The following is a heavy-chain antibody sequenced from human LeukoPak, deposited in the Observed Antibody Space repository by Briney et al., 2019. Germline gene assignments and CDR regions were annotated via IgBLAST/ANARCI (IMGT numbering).Heavy chain of an antibody. J-gene: IGHJ4*02. V-gene: IGHV1-2*02. CDR2: INPNSGGT. Sequence: ASVKVSCKASGYTFTSYYMHWVRQAPGQGLEWMGWINPNSGGTNYAQKFQGRVTMTRDTSISTAYMELSRLRSDDTAVYYCARPGADSSSWRAFDYWGQGTLVTVSS. CDR1: GYTFTSYY. D-gene: IGHD6-13*01. CDR3: ARPGADSSSWRAFDY.